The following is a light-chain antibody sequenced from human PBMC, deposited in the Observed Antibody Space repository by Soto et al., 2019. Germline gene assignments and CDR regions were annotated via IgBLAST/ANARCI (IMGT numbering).Light chain of an antibody. CDR1: QSVSAN. Sequence: EIMMTQSPATLSVSPGERATLCCRVCQSVSANLACYQQKPGQAPRRLIYGASTRATGIPARVSGSGSGTEFSLTFSSLQSEDFAVYYCQQFHNWPPITFGQGTRLEI. V-gene: IGKV3-15*01. CDR2: GAS. J-gene: IGKJ5*01. CDR3: QQFHNWPPIT.